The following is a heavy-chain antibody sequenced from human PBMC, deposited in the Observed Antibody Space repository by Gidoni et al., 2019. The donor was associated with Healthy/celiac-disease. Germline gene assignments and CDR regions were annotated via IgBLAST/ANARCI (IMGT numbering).Heavy chain of an antibody. J-gene: IGHJ4*02. CDR3: AKDRSRLNTAPQTFDY. CDR1: GFTFISYA. CDR2: ISGSGGST. D-gene: IGHD5-18*01. V-gene: IGHV3-23*01. Sequence: EVQLLESGGGLVHPGGSLRLSCAASGFTFISYAMSWVRQAPGKGLEWVSAISGSGGSTYYADSVKGRFTISRDNSKNTLYLQMNSLRAEDTAVYYCAKDRSRLNTAPQTFDYWGQGTLVTVSS.